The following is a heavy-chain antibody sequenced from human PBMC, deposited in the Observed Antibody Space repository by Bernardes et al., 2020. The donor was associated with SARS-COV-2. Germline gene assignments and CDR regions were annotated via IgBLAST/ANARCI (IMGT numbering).Heavy chain of an antibody. V-gene: IGHV2-5*02. Sequence: SGLTQAILTQILTLTCSFSGFSLSSSGVGVGWIRQPPGKALEWLALNERDDDKRHRLSLKSRLPITKDTSKNQVLLTITNMDPMDTATYYCAHRHLSRDAFDIWGQGTMVTVSS. CDR1: GFSLSSSGVG. J-gene: IGHJ3*02. CDR3: AHRHLSRDAFDI. CDR2: NERDDDK.